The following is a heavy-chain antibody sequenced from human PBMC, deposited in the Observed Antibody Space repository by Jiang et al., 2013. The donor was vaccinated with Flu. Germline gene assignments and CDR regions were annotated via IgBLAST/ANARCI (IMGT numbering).Heavy chain of an antibody. Sequence: SRTLSLTCTVSGYSISSGYYWGWIRQPPGKGLEWIGSIYHSGSTYYNPSLKSRVTISVDTSKNQFSLKLSSVTAADTAVYYCARVRVGDIVATIDYWGQGTLVTVSS. CDR3: ARVRVGDIVATIDY. V-gene: IGHV4-38-2*02. D-gene: IGHD5-12*01. CDR2: IYHSGST. CDR1: GYSISSGYY. J-gene: IGHJ4*02.